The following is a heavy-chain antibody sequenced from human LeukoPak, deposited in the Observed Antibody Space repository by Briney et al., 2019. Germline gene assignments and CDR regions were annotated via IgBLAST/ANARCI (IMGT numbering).Heavy chain of an antibody. Sequence: GRSLRLSCAASGFTFDDYAMHWVRQAPGKGSEWVSGISWNSGSIGYADSVKGRFTISRDNAKNSLYLQMNSLRAEDTALYYCAKDREGLGNDYFDYWGQGTLVTVSS. V-gene: IGHV3-9*01. CDR2: ISWNSGSI. J-gene: IGHJ4*02. CDR3: AKDREGLGNDYFDY. CDR1: GFTFDDYA.